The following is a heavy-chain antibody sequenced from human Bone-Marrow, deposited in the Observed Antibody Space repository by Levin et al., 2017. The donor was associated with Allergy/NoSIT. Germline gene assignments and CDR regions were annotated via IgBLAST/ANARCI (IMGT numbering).Heavy chain of an antibody. J-gene: IGHJ1*01. CDR3: TKVTYEYFKD. CDR1: GGSISSPNW. CDR2: IYHSGST. V-gene: IGHV4-4*02. Sequence: PSETLSLTCAVSGGSISSPNWWSWVRQPPGKGLEWIGKIYHSGSTDYNPSLKSRVTLSVDKSKNQFSLNLSSVTAADTAVYYCTKVTYEYFKDWGQGTLVTVSS.